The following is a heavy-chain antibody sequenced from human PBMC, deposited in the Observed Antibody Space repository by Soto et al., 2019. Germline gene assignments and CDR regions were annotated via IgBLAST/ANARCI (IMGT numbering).Heavy chain of an antibody. D-gene: IGHD6-13*01. V-gene: IGHV4-4*02. CDR3: ARSAGYSSSWYGGY. CDR1: GGSISSSNW. Sequence: QVQLQESGPGLVKPSGTLSLTCAVSGGSISSSNWWSWVRQPPGKGLEWIGEIYHSGSTNYNPSLKSRVTXXVXKXXNQFALKLSSVTAADTAVYYCARSAGYSSSWYGGYWGQGTLVTVSS. J-gene: IGHJ4*02. CDR2: IYHSGST.